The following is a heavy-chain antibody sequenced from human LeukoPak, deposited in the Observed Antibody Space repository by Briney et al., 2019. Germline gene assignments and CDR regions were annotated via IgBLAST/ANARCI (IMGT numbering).Heavy chain of an antibody. V-gene: IGHV3-7*03. Sequence: GGSLRLSCVASGFTFSSFWMNWVRHTPGKGLEWVANIEGDGSEKNYMDSVKGRFTISRDNAKKSLHLQMSSLRAEDTGVYYCAGGSGWLIDYWGQGTLVTVSS. CDR3: AGGSGWLIDY. D-gene: IGHD6-19*01. CDR1: GFTFSSFW. J-gene: IGHJ4*02. CDR2: IEGDGSEK.